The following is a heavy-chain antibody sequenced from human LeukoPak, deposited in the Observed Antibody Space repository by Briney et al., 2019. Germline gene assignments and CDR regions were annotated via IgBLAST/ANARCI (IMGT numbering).Heavy chain of an antibody. CDR1: GYTFTSYD. V-gene: IGHV1-69*05. CDR3: ARDRGDRAVAGGPHFGY. J-gene: IGHJ4*02. D-gene: IGHD6-19*01. CDR2: IIPIFGTA. Sequence: GASVKVSCKASGYTFTSYDISWVRQAPGQGLEWMGGIIPIFGTANYAQKFQGRVTITTDESTSTAYMELSSLRSDDTAVYYCARDRGDRAVAGGPHFGYWGQGTLVTVSS.